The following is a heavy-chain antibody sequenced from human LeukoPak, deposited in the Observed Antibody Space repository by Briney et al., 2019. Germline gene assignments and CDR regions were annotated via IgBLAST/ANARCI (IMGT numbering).Heavy chain of an antibody. D-gene: IGHD6-19*01. CDR1: GGSISSYY. Sequence: SEILSLTCTVSGGSISSYYWSWIRQPAGKGLEWIGRIYTSGSTNYNPSLKSRVTISVDKSKNQFSLKLSSVTAADTAVYYCASGQPGYSSGWLMDYYYYMDVWGKGTTVTVSS. CDR3: ASGQPGYSSGWLMDYYYYMDV. V-gene: IGHV4-4*07. J-gene: IGHJ6*03. CDR2: IYTSGST.